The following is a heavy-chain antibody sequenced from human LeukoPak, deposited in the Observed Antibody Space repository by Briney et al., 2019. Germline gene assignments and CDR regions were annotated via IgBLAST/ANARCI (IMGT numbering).Heavy chain of an antibody. CDR2: IWYDGSNK. D-gene: IGHD6-19*01. CDR3: ARGPGYSSGWYYFDY. Sequence: PGGSLRLSCAASGFTFSSYGMHWVRQAPGKGLEWVAVIWYDGSNKYYADSVKGRFTISRDNSKNTLYLQVNSLRAEDTAVYYCARGPGYSSGWYYFDYWGQGTLVTVSS. V-gene: IGHV3-33*01. J-gene: IGHJ4*02. CDR1: GFTFSSYG.